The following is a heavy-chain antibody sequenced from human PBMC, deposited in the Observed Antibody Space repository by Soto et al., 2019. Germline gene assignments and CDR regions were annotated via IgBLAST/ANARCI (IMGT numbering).Heavy chain of an antibody. V-gene: IGHV3-21*01. Sequence: PVGPLRVSCSASEFTFSSYSMDWVVQYPLKGLECFSSISSSSSYIYYADSVKGRFTISRDNAKNSLYLQMNSLRAEDTAVYYCARDTPWFTGQEQNFEYWGQGTLVTVSS. CDR1: EFTFSSYS. D-gene: IGHD3-10*01. CDR3: ARDTPWFTGQEQNFEY. CDR2: ISSSSSYI. J-gene: IGHJ4*02.